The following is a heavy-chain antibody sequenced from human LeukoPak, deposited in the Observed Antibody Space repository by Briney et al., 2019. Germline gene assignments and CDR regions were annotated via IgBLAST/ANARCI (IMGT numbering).Heavy chain of an antibody. J-gene: IGHJ4*02. Sequence: SETLSLTCIVSGGSFSSYYWSWIRQPPGKGLEWIGYIYYSGSTNYYNPSLKSRATISVDTSKNQFSLKLSSVTAADTAVYYCARRGYYDSSGYYSGWGQGTLVTVSS. D-gene: IGHD3-22*01. V-gene: IGHV4-59*01. CDR2: IYYSGST. CDR1: GGSFSSYY. CDR3: ARRGYYDSSGYYSG.